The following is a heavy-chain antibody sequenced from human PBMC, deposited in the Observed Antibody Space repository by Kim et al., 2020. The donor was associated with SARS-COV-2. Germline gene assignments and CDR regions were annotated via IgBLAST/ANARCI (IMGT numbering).Heavy chain of an antibody. V-gene: IGHV4-38-2*02. J-gene: IGHJ4*02. Sequence: SETLSLTCTVSGYSISSGYYWGWIRQPPGKGLEWIGSIYHSGSTYYNPSLKSRVTISVDTSKNQFSLKLSSVTAADTAVYYCARFGGVTAIDWGQGTLVTVSS. CDR3: ARFGGVTAID. CDR2: IYHSGST. CDR1: GYSISSGYY. D-gene: IGHD2-21*02.